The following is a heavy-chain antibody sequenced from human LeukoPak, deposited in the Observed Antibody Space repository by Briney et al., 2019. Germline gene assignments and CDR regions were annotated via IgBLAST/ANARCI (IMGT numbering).Heavy chain of an antibody. CDR3: AKGDRWLQPDY. CDR2: IGDNGVDT. Sequence: GGSLRLSCAVSGFTFSSYAMSWVRQAPGKGLEWVSAIGDNGVDTKYADSVKGRFTISRDNSKNTLYLQMNSLRAEDTAVYYCAKGDRWLQPDYWGQGTLVTVSS. J-gene: IGHJ4*02. CDR1: GFTFSSYA. D-gene: IGHD5-12*01. V-gene: IGHV3-23*01.